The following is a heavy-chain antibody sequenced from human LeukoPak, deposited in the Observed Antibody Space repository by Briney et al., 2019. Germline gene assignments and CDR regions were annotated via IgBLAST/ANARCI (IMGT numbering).Heavy chain of an antibody. Sequence: ASETLSLTCAVSGGSVGSGGHFWRWIRQPPGKGLEWIGYIYSTGSTNYNPSLKSRITMSVDTSKNQFSLKLSSVIAADTAVYYCARTKSQSGSYRYYFDSWGQGTLVTVSS. J-gene: IGHJ4*02. CDR1: GGSVGSGGHF. CDR3: ARTKSQSGSYRYYFDS. CDR2: IYSTGST. D-gene: IGHD1-26*01. V-gene: IGHV4-61*08.